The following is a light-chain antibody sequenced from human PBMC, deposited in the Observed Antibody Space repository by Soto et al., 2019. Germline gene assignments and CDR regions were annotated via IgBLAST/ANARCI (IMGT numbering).Light chain of an antibody. CDR1: SSDVGGYNY. V-gene: IGLV2-14*01. Sequence: QSALTQPASVSGSPGQSITISCTGTSSDVGGYNYVSWYQQHPGKAPKLMIYEVSNRPSGVSNRFSGSKSGNTASLTISGXXXXXXXXXXCSSYTSSSTLVFGGGTKL. CDR2: EVS. CDR3: SSYTSSSTLV. J-gene: IGLJ2*01.